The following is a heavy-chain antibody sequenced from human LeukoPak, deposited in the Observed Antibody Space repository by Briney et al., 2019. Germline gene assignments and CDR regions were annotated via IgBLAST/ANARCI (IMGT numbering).Heavy chain of an antibody. CDR2: IYPGDSDT. CDR1: GYSFTSYW. D-gene: IGHD3-22*01. V-gene: IGHV5-51*01. CDR3: ARPYYDSSGSTDAFDI. J-gene: IGHJ3*02. Sequence: GESLKISCKGSGYSFTSYWIGWVRQMPGKGLEWMGIIYPGDSDTRYSPSFQGQVTISADKSISTAYLQWSSLKASDTAMYYCARPYYDSSGSTDAFDIWGQGTMVTVSS.